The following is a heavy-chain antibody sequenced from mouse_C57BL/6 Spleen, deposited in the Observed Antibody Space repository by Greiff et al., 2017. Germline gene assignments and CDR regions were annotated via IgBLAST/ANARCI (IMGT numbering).Heavy chain of an antibody. CDR1: GYTFTGYW. D-gene: IGHD2-4*01. Sequence: QVQLQQSGAELMKPGASVKLSCKATGYTFTGYWIEWVKQRPGHGLEWIGEIFPGGGSTNYNEKFKGKATFTADTSSNTAYMQLSSLTTEDSAIYYCARSHDYYYAMEYWSQGTSGTVSA. CDR3: ARSHDYYYAMEY. J-gene: IGHJ4*01. CDR2: IFPGGGST. V-gene: IGHV1-9*01.